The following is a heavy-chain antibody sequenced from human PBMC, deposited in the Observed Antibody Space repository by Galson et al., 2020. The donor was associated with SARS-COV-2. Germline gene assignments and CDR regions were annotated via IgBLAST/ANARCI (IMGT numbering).Heavy chain of an antibody. D-gene: IGHD3-10*01. V-gene: IGHV1-18*04. CDR2: ISAYNGNT. Sequence: ASVQVSCKASGYTFTSYGISWVRQAPGQELEWMGWISAYNGNTNYAQKPQGSVTMTTDTSTSTAYMELRSLRSDDTAVCYCSRGHPLLRWFGELSGWLDPGGQGTLVTVSS. J-gene: IGHJ5*02. CDR3: SRGHPLLRWFGELSGWLDP. CDR1: GYTFTSYG.